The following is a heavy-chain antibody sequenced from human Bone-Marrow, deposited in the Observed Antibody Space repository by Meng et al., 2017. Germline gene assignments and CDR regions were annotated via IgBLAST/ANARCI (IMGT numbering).Heavy chain of an antibody. V-gene: IGHV3-7*01. D-gene: IGHD3-22*01. CDR2: IKQDGSEK. Sequence: GESLKISCAASGFTFSSYWMGWVRQAPGKGLEWVANIKQDGSEKYYVDSVKGRFTISRDNAKNSLYLQMNSLRAEDTAVYYCAREQYYYDSSGYFGAFDIWGQGTMVTVSS. CDR1: GFTFSSYW. J-gene: IGHJ3*02. CDR3: AREQYYYDSSGYFGAFDI.